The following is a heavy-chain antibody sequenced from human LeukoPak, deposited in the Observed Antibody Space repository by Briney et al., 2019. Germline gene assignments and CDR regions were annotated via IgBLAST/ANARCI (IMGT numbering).Heavy chain of an antibody. CDR2: ISGSGGST. CDR1: GFTFSSYA. CDR3: AKLPLWVVTYFDY. V-gene: IGHV3-23*01. Sequence: GGSLRLSCAASGFTFSSYAMSWVRQAPGKGLEWVSAISGSGGSTYYADSVKGRFTISRDNSKNTLYLQMNSLRAEDTAVYYWAKLPLWVVTYFDYWGQGTLVTVSS. J-gene: IGHJ4*02. D-gene: IGHD4-23*01.